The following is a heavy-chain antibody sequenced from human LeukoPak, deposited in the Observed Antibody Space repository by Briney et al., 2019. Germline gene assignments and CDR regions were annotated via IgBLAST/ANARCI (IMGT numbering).Heavy chain of an antibody. J-gene: IGHJ6*03. V-gene: IGHV4-61*02. Sequence: PSETLSLTCTVSGGSISSGSYYWSWIRQPAGKGLEWIGRIYTSGSTNYNPSLKSRVTISVDTSKNQFSLKLSSVTAADAAVVYYATGGYSYGYYYYYYMDVWGKGTTVTVSS. D-gene: IGHD5-18*01. CDR3: ATGGYSYGYYYYYYMDV. CDR2: IYTSGST. CDR1: GGSISSGSYY.